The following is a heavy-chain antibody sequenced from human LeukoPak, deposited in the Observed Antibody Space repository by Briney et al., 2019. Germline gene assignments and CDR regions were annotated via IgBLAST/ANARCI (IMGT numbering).Heavy chain of an antibody. Sequence: SETLSLTCTVSGGSISSYYWGWIRQPPGKGLEWIGYIYYSGSTNYNPSLKSRVTISVDTSKNQFSLKLSSVTAADTAVYYCARVPGSSWYYYGMDVWGQGTTVTVSS. CDR3: ARVPGSSWYYYGMDV. CDR1: GGSISSYY. CDR2: IYYSGST. V-gene: IGHV4-59*01. J-gene: IGHJ6*02. D-gene: IGHD6-13*01.